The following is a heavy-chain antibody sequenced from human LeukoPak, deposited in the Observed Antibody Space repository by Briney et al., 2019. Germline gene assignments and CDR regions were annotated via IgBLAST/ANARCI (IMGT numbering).Heavy chain of an antibody. D-gene: IGHD3-10*01. CDR2: IYYSGST. V-gene: IGHV4-39*07. CDR3: ARDTRWFGENWRYYYYYMDV. Sequence: SETLSLTCTVSGGSISSSSYYWGWIRQPPGKGLEWIGSIYYSGSTYYNPSLKSRVTISVDTSKNQFSLKLSSVTAADTAVYYCARDTRWFGENWRYYYYYMDVWGKGTTVTVSS. J-gene: IGHJ6*03. CDR1: GGSISSSSYY.